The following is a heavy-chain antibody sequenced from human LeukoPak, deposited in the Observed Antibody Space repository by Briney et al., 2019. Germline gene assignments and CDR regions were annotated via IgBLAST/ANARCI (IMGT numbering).Heavy chain of an antibody. V-gene: IGHV3-7*01. Sequence: PGGSLRPSCAASGFTFSNYWLTWVRQAPGQGLEWVANIKQDGSEKHYVDSVKGRFTISRDNAKNSLYLQMNSLRAEDTAVYYCARDRQIAYWGQGALVTVSS. J-gene: IGHJ4*02. CDR1: GFTFSNYW. CDR3: ARDRQIAY. CDR2: IKQDGSEK.